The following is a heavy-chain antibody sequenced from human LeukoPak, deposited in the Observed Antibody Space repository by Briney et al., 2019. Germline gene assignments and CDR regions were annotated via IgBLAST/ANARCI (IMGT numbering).Heavy chain of an antibody. CDR1: GFTFSSYA. V-gene: IGHV3-30-3*01. CDR3: ARGMTTVTTFFDY. J-gene: IGHJ4*02. CDR2: ISYDGSNK. Sequence: GGSLRLSCAASGFTFSSYAMHWVRQAPGKGLEWVAVISYDGSNKYYADSVKGRFTISRGNSKNTLYLQMNSLRAEDTAVYYCARGMTTVTTFFDYWGQGTLVTVSS. D-gene: IGHD4-17*01.